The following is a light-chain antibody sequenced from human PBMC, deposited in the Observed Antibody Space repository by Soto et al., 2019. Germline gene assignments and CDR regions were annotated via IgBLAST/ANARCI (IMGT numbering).Light chain of an antibody. J-gene: IGLJ3*02. Sequence: QAVVTQEPSLTVSPGGTVTLTCGASTGAVTSGHYPYWFQQKPGQAPRTLIYDTSNKHSWTPARFSGSLLGGKAALTLSGAQPEDEAEYYCLLSYDYTRWIFGGGTKLTVL. CDR2: DTS. V-gene: IGLV7-46*01. CDR3: LLSYDYTRWI. CDR1: TGAVTSGHY.